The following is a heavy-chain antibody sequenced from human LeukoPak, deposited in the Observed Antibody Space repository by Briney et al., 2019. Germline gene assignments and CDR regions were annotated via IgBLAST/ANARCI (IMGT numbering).Heavy chain of an antibody. CDR1: GFPFSTYA. V-gene: IGHV3-23*01. J-gene: IGHJ4*02. CDR2: ISNDGSRT. CDR3: VKDRSAIFGDV. D-gene: IGHD3-3*01. Sequence: PGGSLRLSCAASGFPFSTYAMSWVRQVPGRGLDWVSTISNDGSRTYYADSVEGRFSISRDSSTNTVYLHMHSLRAEDSAVYFCVKDRSAIFGDVWGQGTLVTVSS.